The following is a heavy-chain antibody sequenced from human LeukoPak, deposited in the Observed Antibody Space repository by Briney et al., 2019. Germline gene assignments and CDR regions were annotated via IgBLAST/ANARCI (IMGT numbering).Heavy chain of an antibody. Sequence: SETLSLTCTVSGGYIGSYYWSWIRQPAGKGLEWIGRIYSSGNTNYSPSLKSRVTISIDTSKNQFSLRLSSVTAADTAVYYCARVYRRDGYNFDGFDIWGQGTTVTVSS. D-gene: IGHD5-24*01. V-gene: IGHV4-4*07. CDR2: IYSSGNT. CDR3: ARVYRRDGYNFDGFDI. J-gene: IGHJ3*02. CDR1: GGYIGSYY.